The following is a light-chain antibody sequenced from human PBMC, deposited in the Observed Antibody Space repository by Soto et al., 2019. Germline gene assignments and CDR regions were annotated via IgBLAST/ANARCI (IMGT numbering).Light chain of an antibody. CDR2: GAS. CDR3: QQYNNWPPVT. Sequence: EIVMTQSPATLSVSPGARATLSCSASQSVTSNLAWYQQKPGQAPRLLIYGASTMATGIPARFSGSGSGTEFTLTISSLQSEDFAVYYCQQYNNWPPVTFGQGTRLEIK. CDR1: QSVTSN. J-gene: IGKJ5*01. V-gene: IGKV3-15*01.